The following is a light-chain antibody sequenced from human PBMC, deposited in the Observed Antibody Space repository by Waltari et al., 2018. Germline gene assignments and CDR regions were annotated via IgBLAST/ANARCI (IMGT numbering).Light chain of an antibody. CDR1: QDVRTW. CDR3: QQTDSFPLT. V-gene: IGKV1-12*01. CDR2: GSS. J-gene: IGKJ4*01. Sequence: DIQMTQSPSSVSASVGDRVSISCRASQDVRTWLAWYQQKPGKPPNLLIYGSSTLQSGVPSLFSGSGSGTDFTLTINGLQPEDFASYFCQQTDSFPLTFGGGTKVEIK.